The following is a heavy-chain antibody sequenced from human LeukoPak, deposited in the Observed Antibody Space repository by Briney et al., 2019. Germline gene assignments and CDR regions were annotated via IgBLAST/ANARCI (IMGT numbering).Heavy chain of an antibody. Sequence: ASVKVSCKASGYTFTSYYMHWVRQAPGQGLEWMGIINPSGSSTSYAQKFQGRVTMTRDTSTSTVYMELSSLRSEDTAVYYCARDRGTMVRGIIIEAFDMWGQGTMVTVSS. J-gene: IGHJ3*02. D-gene: IGHD3-10*01. CDR3: ARDRGTMVRGIIIEAFDM. CDR2: INPSGSST. V-gene: IGHV1-46*01. CDR1: GYTFTSYY.